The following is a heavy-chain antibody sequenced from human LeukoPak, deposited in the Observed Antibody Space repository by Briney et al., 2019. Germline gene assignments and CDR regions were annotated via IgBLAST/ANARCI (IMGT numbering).Heavy chain of an antibody. D-gene: IGHD2-2*03. J-gene: IGHJ3*02. CDR2: IYYSGST. V-gene: IGHV4-39*07. CDR1: GGSISSSSYY. CDR3: ARVAIVVVPAPEKDAFDI. Sequence: SETLSLTCTVSGGSISSSSYYWGWIRQPPGKGLEWIGSIYYSGSTYYNSSLKSRVTISVDTSKNQFSLKLSSVTAADTAVYYCARVAIVVVPAPEKDAFDIWGQGTMVTVSS.